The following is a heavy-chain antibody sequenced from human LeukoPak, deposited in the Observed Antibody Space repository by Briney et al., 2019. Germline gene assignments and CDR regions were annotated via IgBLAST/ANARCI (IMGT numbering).Heavy chain of an antibody. CDR1: GFTFSSYA. V-gene: IGHV3-30-3*01. D-gene: IGHD6-13*01. J-gene: IGHJ6*02. CDR3: ARDKLYSSSWYHGMDV. Sequence: PGGSLRLSCAASGFTFSSYAMHWVRQAPGKGLEWVAVISYDGSNKYYADSVKGRFTISRDNSKNTLYLQMNSLRAEDTAVYYCARDKLYSSSWYHGMDVWGQGTTVTVSS. CDR2: ISYDGSNK.